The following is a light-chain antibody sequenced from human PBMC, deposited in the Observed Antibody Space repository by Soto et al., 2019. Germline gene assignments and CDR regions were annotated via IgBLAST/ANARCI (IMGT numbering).Light chain of an antibody. CDR2: GAS. V-gene: IGKV3D-20*02. J-gene: IGKJ1*01. CDR3: QQRSNWPRK. CDR1: QSVSNNY. Sequence: IVLTHSPGTLSLSPWERATLSFRSSQSVSNNYLAWYQQKPGQAPRLLIYGASSRATGIPDRFSGSGSGTDFTLTISRLEPEDFAVYYCQQRSNWPRKFGQGTKVDIK.